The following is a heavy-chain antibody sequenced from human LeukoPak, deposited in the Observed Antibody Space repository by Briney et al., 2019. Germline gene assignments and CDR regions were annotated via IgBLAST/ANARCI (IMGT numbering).Heavy chain of an antibody. CDR3: VSFYGTY. V-gene: IGHV3-74*01. J-gene: IGHJ4*02. D-gene: IGHD2-2*01. CDR1: GNSS. CDR2: INSDGSWT. Sequence: GGSLRLSCAASGNSSMHWVRQAPGKGLVWVSHINSDGSWTSYADSVKGRFTISKDNAKNTVYLQMNNLRAEDTAVYYCVSFYGTYWGRGTRVPVSS.